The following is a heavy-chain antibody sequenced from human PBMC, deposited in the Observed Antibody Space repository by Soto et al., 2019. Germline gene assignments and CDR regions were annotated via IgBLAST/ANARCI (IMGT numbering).Heavy chain of an antibody. D-gene: IGHD4-17*01. J-gene: IGHJ6*02. CDR3: ATNGALDPYYYGMDV. Sequence: ASVKVSCKASGYTFTSYAMHWVRQAPGQRLEWMGWINAGNGNTKYAQKFQGRVTITTDKSESTAYMELSSLRSEDTAVYYCATNGALDPYYYGMDVWGQGATVTVSS. CDR1: GYTFTSYA. V-gene: IGHV1-3*01. CDR2: INAGNGNT.